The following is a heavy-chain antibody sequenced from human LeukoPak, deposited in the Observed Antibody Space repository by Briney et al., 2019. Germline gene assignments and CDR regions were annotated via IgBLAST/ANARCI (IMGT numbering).Heavy chain of an antibody. CDR1: GFTFSSYE. V-gene: IGHV3-48*03. CDR2: ISSSGNSI. CDR3: ARGLYSSTWYAFDY. Sequence: GGSLRLSCAASGFTFSSYEMNWVRQAPGEGLEWVSYISSSGNSIHYADSVKGRFTISRDNAKNALYLLMNSLRAEDAALYYCARGLYSSTWYAFDYWGQGTLVTASS. D-gene: IGHD6-13*01. J-gene: IGHJ4*02.